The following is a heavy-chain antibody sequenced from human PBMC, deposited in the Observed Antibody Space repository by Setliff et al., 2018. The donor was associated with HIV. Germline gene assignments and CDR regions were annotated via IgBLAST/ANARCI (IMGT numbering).Heavy chain of an antibody. CDR2: IYSGGST. V-gene: IGHV3-53*01. CDR1: GFTVSSNY. J-gene: IGHJ3*02. CDR3: ARAEWIQLWFGAFDI. D-gene: IGHD5-18*01. Sequence: GGSLRLSCAASGFTVSSNYMSWVRQAPGKGLEWVSVIYSGGSTYYADSVKGRFTISRDNAKNSLYLQMNSLRAEDTAVYYCARAEWIQLWFGAFDIWGQGTMVTVSS.